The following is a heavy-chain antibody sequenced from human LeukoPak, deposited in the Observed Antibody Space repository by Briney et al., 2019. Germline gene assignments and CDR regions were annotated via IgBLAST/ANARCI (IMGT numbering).Heavy chain of an antibody. V-gene: IGHV3-23*01. J-gene: IGHJ4*02. CDR3: ARDGFDYYDSSGYYYFDS. D-gene: IGHD3-22*01. Sequence: GGSLRLSCAASGFTFSSYAMSWVRQAPGKGLEWVSTIIGSGGDTYYADSVKGRFTISRDTSKNTLYLQMKSLRAEDTAVYYCARDGFDYYDSSGYYYFDSWGQGTLVTVSS. CDR2: IIGSGGDT. CDR1: GFTFSSYA.